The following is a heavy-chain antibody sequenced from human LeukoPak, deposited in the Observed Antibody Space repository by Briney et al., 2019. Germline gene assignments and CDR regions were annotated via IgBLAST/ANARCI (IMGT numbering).Heavy chain of an antibody. J-gene: IGHJ6*02. V-gene: IGHV3-23*01. D-gene: IGHD2-2*02. CDR3: AKVGPRGYCSSTSCYTPPSGMDV. Sequence: GGSLRLSCAASGFTFNRYAMSWVRQAPGKGLEWVSAISGSGGSAYYADSVKGRFTISRDNSKNTLYLQMNSLRAEDTAVYYCAKVGPRGYCSSTSCYTPPSGMDVWGQGTTVTVSS. CDR1: GFTFNRYA. CDR2: ISGSGGSA.